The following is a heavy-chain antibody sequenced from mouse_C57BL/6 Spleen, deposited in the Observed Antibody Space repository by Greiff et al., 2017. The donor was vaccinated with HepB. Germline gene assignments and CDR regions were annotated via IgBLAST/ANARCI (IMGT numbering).Heavy chain of an antibody. Sequence: EVKLMESGEGLVKPGGSLKLSCAASGFTFSSYAMSWVRQTPEKRLEWVAYISSGGDYIYYADTVKGRFTISRDNARNTLYLQMSSLKSEDTAMYYCTRSGGITTEISYYAMDYWGQGTSVTVSS. D-gene: IGHD2-4*01. CDR3: TRSGGITTEISYYAMDY. CDR2: ISSGGDYI. V-gene: IGHV5-9-1*02. J-gene: IGHJ4*01. CDR1: GFTFSSYA.